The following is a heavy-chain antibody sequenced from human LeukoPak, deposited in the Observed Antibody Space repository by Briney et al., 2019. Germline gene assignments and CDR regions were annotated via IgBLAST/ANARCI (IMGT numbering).Heavy chain of an antibody. CDR3: ARVLFGSGSYKTRYYGMDV. V-gene: IGHV4-34*01. CDR2: INHSGST. J-gene: IGHJ6*02. Sequence: SETLSLTCAVYGGSFSGYYWSWIRQPPGKGLEWIGEINHSGSTNYNPSLKSRVTISVDTSKNQFSLKLSSVTAADTAVYYCARVLFGSGSYKTRYYGMDVWGQGTTVTVSS. D-gene: IGHD3-10*01. CDR1: GGSFSGYY.